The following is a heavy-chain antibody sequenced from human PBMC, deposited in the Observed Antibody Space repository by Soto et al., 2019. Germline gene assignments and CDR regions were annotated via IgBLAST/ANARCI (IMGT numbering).Heavy chain of an antibody. CDR1: GFTFSSYG. V-gene: IGHV3-30*18. Sequence: QVQLVESGGGVVQPGRSLRLSCAASGFTFSSYGMHWVRQAPGKGLEWVAVISYDGSNKYYADSVKGRFTISRDNSKNTLYLQMNSLRAEDTAVYYGAKDLTMIVVAPFDYWGQGTLVTVSS. J-gene: IGHJ4*02. D-gene: IGHD3-22*01. CDR2: ISYDGSNK. CDR3: AKDLTMIVVAPFDY.